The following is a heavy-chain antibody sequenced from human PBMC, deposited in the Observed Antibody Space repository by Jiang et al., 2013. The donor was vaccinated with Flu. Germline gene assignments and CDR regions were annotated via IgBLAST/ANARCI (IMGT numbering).Heavy chain of an antibody. D-gene: IGHD1-26*01. CDR2: IYYSGST. J-gene: IGHJ4*02. V-gene: IGHV4-59*01. CDR1: GGSISSYY. CDR3: ARVGGYVGREYFDY. Sequence: GSGLVKPSETLSLTCTVSGGSISSYYWSWIRQPPGKGLEWIGYIYYSGSTNYNPSLKSRVTISVDTSKNQFSLKLSSVTAADTAVYYCARVGGYVGREYFDYWGQGTLVTVSS.